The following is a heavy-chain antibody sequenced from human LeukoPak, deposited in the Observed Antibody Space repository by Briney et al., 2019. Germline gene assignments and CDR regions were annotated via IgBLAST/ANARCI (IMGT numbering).Heavy chain of an antibody. CDR3: ARASTYYYGSGEDFDY. J-gene: IGHJ4*02. CDR1: GFTFSSYS. V-gene: IGHV3-21*01. D-gene: IGHD3-10*01. CDR2: ISSSSSYL. Sequence: GGSLRLSCAASGFTFSSYSMNWVRQAPGKGLEWVSSISSSSSYLYYADSVKGRFTISRDNAKNSLYLQMNSLRAEDTAVYYCARASTYYYGSGEDFDYWGQGTLVTVSS.